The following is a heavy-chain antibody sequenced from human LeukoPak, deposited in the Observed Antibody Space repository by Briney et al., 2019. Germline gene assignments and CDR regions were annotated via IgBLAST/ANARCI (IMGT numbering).Heavy chain of an antibody. CDR3: VRDQYAYCVTTSCYDLGGYFDY. CDR2: ISSSSSTI. J-gene: IGHJ4*02. V-gene: IGHV3-48*04. D-gene: IGHD2-2*01. CDR1: GFTFSTYN. Sequence: GGSLRLSCSASGFTFSTYNMNWVRQAPGKGLEWVSYISSSSSTIYYADSVKGRFTISRDNAKNSLYLQMNSLRAEDTAVYYCVRDQYAYCVTTSCYDLGGYFDYWGQGTLVTVSS.